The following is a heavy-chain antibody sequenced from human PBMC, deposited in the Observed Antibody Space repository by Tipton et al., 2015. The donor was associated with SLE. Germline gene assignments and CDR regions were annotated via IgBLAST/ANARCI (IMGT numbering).Heavy chain of an antibody. J-gene: IGHJ4*02. D-gene: IGHD1-14*01. CDR1: GASISSSDYS. CDR3: VRDPALAETGTYFDR. Sequence: TLSLTCNVSGASISSSDYSWGWMRQPPGEGLEWIGTIYYNGGTHSNPSLKSRVTISADTSRNQFSLTLTSVTAADTAKYYCVRDPALAETGTYFDRWGQGILVSVSS. V-gene: IGHV4-39*07. CDR2: IYYNGGT.